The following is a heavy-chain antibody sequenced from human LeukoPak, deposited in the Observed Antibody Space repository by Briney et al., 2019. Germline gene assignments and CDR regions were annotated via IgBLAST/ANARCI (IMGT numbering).Heavy chain of an antibody. CDR1: GFTFSSYG. CDR3: AKGGVEMATITPLDY. D-gene: IGHD5-24*01. Sequence: GGSLRLSCAASGFTFSSYGMHWVRQAPGKGLEWVAVISYDGSNEYYADSVKGRFTISRDNSKNTLYLQMNSLRAEDTAVYYCAKGGVEMATITPLDYWGQGTLVTVSS. V-gene: IGHV3-30*18. CDR2: ISYDGSNE. J-gene: IGHJ4*02.